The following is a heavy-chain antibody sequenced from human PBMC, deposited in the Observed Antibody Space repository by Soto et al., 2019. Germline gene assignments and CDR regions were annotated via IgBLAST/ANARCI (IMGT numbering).Heavy chain of an antibody. CDR1: GYPFPSFE. V-gene: IGHV1-3*01. CDR2: ISNAGSGNT. J-gene: IGHJ4*02. D-gene: IGHD2-2*01. Sequence: ASVKVSCKTSGYPFPSFEVHWIRRAPGQRPEWMGGISNAGSGNTKYSQKFQDRLTITGDKRATTVYMALSSLTSEDTATYYCARESNHYQDFFQNWCQGTQVTVSS. CDR3: ARESNHYQDFFQN.